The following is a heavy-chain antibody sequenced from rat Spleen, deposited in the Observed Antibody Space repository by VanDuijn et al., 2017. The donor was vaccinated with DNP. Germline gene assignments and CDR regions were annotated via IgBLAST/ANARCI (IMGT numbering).Heavy chain of an antibody. Sequence: EVQLVESGGGSVQPGRSPKISCEASGFTFSDYAMAWVRQAPKKGLEWVATITNSGGSTYYRDSVKGRFTISRDYAKSTLYLQMDSLRSEDTATYYCTRGKNYALDAWGQGTSVTVSS. CDR3: TRGKNYALDA. J-gene: IGHJ4*01. D-gene: IGHD1-4*01. CDR1: GFTFSDYA. CDR2: ITNSGGST. V-gene: IGHV5-17*01.